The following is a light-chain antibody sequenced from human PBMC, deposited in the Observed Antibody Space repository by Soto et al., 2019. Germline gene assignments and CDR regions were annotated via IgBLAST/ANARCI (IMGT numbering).Light chain of an antibody. Sequence: IVLTQSPAILSMSPGERATLSCRASQSVSSYFAWYQQKPGQAPRLLIYDASNRATGVPARFSGSGSGTDFTLTISSLEPEDFAVYSCNPRMYWLVTFGQRTKVDIK. CDR3: NPRMYWLVT. J-gene: IGKJ1*01. CDR2: DAS. V-gene: IGKV3-11*01. CDR1: QSVSSY.